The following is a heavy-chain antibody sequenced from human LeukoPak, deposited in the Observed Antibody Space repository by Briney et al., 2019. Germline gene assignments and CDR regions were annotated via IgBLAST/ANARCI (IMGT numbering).Heavy chain of an antibody. V-gene: IGHV1-69*10. Sequence: ASVKVSCKASGGTFSSYAISWVRQAPGQGLEWMGGIIPILGIANYAQKFQGRVTITADKSTSTAYMELSSLRSEDTAVYYCARAGYSYGTDAFDIWAKGQWSPSLQ. CDR3: ARAGYSYGTDAFDI. CDR2: IIPILGIA. J-gene: IGHJ3*02. CDR1: GGTFSSYA. D-gene: IGHD5-18*01.